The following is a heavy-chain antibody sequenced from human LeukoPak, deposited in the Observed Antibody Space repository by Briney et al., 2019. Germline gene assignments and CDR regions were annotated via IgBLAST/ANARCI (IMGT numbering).Heavy chain of an antibody. V-gene: IGHV3-23*01. CDR3: AKGGASSRPYYFDC. J-gene: IGHJ4*02. Sequence: GGSLRLSCAASGFTFNNYAMSWVRQTPGKGLEWVSAITDDSSDSYHADSVKGRFTISRANSKNMLYLQMNSLRAEDTAMYYCAKGGASSRPYYFDCWGQGTLVTVSS. CDR2: ITDDSSDS. CDR1: GFTFNNYA. D-gene: IGHD2-21*01.